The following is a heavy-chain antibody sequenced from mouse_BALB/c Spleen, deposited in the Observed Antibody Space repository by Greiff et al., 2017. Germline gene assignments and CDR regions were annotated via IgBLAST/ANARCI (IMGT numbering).Heavy chain of an antibody. CDR1: GFTFSSYA. D-gene: IGHD2-2*01. J-gene: IGHJ2*01. CDR3: ARGGGYDPYYFDY. V-gene: IGHV5-6-5*01. CDR2: ISSGGST. Sequence: EVKLVESGGGLVKPGGSLKLSCAASGFTFSSYAMSWVRQTPEKRLEWVASISSGGSTYYPDSVKGRFTISRDNARNILYLQMSSLRSEDTAMYYCARGGGYDPYYFDYWGQGTTLTVSS.